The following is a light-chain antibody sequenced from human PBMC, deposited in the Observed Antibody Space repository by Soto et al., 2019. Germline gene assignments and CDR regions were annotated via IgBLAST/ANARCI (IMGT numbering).Light chain of an antibody. J-gene: IGKJ1*01. CDR3: QQYNKWPPT. V-gene: IGKV3-15*01. CDR1: QSVSSN. CDR2: GAS. Sequence: EIAMTQSPATLSVSPGEGATLSCRASQSVSSNLAWFQQKPGQAPRLLIYGASTRDTGISARFSGSGSGTEFTLTISSLQSGDFAVYHCQQYNKWPPTFGQGTKVDI.